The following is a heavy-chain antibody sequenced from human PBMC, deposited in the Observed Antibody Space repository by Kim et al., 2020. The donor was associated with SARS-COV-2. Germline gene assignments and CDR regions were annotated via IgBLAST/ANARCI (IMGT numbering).Heavy chain of an antibody. Sequence: SETLSLTYTVSGGSVTSGSYYWSWIRQHPGKGLEWIGYIYYSGSTYYNPSLKSRVTISLDTSKNQFSLKLSSVTAADTAVYYCARDLVAARPLDWGQGT. CDR3: ARDLVAARPLD. D-gene: IGHD6-6*01. V-gene: IGHV4-31*03. J-gene: IGHJ4*02. CDR2: IYYSGST. CDR1: GGSVTSGSYY.